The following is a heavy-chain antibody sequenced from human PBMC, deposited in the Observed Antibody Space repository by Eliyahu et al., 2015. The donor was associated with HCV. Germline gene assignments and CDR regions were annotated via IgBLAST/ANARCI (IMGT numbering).Heavy chain of an antibody. CDR3: AKLRWGIAVAEDDY. CDR1: SSYG. Sequence: SSYGMHWVRQAPGKGLEWVAVISYDGSNKYYADSVKGRFTISRDNSKNTLYLQMNSLRAEDTAVYYCAKLRWGIAVAEDDYWGQGTLVTVSS. J-gene: IGHJ4*02. V-gene: IGHV3-30*18. CDR2: ISYDGSNK. D-gene: IGHD6-19*01.